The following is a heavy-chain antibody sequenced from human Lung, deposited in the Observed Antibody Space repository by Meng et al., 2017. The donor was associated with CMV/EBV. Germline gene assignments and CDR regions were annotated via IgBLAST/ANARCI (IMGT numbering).Heavy chain of an antibody. V-gene: IGHV1-18*01. CDR3: ARESERFGELYDY. J-gene: IGHJ4*02. Sequence: QPQLVQSGAAVETPGASVKVSCKASGYSFSTFGISWVRQVPGQRLEWVGWSSTRYGQTRYAQNLQGRVILSTDTSTNTAYMTLRDLTFDDTAVYFCARESERFGELYDYWGQGTLVTVAS. CDR2: SSTRYGQT. D-gene: IGHD3-10*01. CDR1: GYSFSTFG.